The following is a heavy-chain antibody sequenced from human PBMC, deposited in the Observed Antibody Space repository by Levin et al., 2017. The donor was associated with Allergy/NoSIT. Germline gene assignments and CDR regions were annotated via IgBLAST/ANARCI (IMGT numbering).Heavy chain of an antibody. CDR1: GGSISSGGYY. V-gene: IGHV4-31*02. CDR3: ARGSRAKSGYSSSFDY. D-gene: IGHD6-13*01. CDR2: IYYSGST. J-gene: IGHJ4*02. Sequence: SETLSLTCTVSGGSISSGGYYWSWIRQHPGKGLEWIGYIYYSGSTYYNPSLKSRVTISVDTSKNQFSLKLSSVTAADTAVYYCARGSRAKSGYSSSFDYWGQGTLVTVSS.